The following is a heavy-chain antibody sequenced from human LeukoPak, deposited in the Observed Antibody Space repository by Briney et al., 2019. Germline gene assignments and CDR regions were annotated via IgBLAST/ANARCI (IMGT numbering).Heavy chain of an antibody. J-gene: IGHJ4*02. CDR1: GDSVSSNSAA. V-gene: IGHV6-1*01. D-gene: IGHD3-10*01. CDR2: TYYRSKWYN. CDR3: ARAWRTEVWFGEIFATFDY. Sequence: SQTLSLTCAISGDSVSSNSAAWNWIRQSPSRGLEWLGRTYYRSKWYNDYAVSVKSRITINPDTSKNQFSLQLNSVTPEDAAVYYCARAWRTEVWFGEIFATFDYWGQGTLVTVSS.